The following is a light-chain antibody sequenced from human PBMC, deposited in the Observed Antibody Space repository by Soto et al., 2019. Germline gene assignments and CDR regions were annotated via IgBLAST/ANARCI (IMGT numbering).Light chain of an antibody. J-gene: IGKJ4*01. CDR3: QQYQSLT. V-gene: IGKV3-20*01. Sequence: IVLTQSPAILALSPLDRSTLSFRASQSVSSSYLAWYQHKPGQAPRLLIHGASSRVTGIPDRFSGSGSGTDFTLTITRLEPEDFAVCYCQQYQSLTFGGGTKVDIK. CDR2: GAS. CDR1: QSVSSSY.